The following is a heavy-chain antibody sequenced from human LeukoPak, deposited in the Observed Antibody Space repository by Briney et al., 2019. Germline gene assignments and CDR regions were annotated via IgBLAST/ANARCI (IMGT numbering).Heavy chain of an antibody. Sequence: SDTLSLTCTVSGDSISSSSYYWGWIRQPPGKGLEWIGAIYYSGSTYYNPSLKSRFSISLDTSKNQFSLKLSSVTAADTAVYYCARAYSSSSEFDSWGQGTLVTVSS. V-gene: IGHV4-39*01. J-gene: IGHJ4*02. CDR1: GDSISSSSYY. CDR3: ARAYSSSSEFDS. D-gene: IGHD6-6*01. CDR2: IYYSGST.